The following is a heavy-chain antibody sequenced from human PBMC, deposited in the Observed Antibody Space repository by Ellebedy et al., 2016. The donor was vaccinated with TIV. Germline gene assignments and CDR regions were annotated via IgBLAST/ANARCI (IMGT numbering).Heavy chain of an antibody. Sequence: ASVKVSCKVSGYTLTELSMHWVRQAPGKGLEWMGGFDPEDGETIYAQKFQGRVTMTEDTSTDTAYMELSSLRSEDTAVYYCATRSLRITMVRGDPYYYYGMDVWGQGTTLFVSS. CDR1: GYTLTELS. CDR3: ATRSLRITMVRGDPYYYYGMDV. J-gene: IGHJ6*02. D-gene: IGHD3-10*01. V-gene: IGHV1-24*01. CDR2: FDPEDGET.